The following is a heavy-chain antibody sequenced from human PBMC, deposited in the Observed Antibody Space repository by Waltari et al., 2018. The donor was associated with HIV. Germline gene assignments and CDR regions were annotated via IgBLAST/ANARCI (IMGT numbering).Heavy chain of an antibody. J-gene: IGHJ6*02. D-gene: IGHD3-9*01. CDR2: IYYSGST. CDR1: GRSLSSAGYY. CDR3: ARDRIPDYDIVTEQMSYYYYGMDV. V-gene: IGHV4-31*03. Sequence: QVQLQESGPGLVKPPQSTSLTCTVPGRSLSSAGYYWSWIRQHQGKGLEWIGYIYYSGSTYYDPSLKSRVTISVDTSKNQFSLKLSSVTAADTAVYYCARDRIPDYDIVTEQMSYYYYGMDVWGQGTTVTVSS.